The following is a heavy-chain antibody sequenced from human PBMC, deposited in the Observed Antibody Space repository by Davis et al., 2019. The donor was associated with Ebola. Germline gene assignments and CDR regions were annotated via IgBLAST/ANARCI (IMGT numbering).Heavy chain of an antibody. V-gene: IGHV3-48*02. J-gene: IGHJ3*02. D-gene: IGHD6-6*01. CDR3: ARDQGAIAARPSAFDM. CDR2: ISSSSSTI. CDR1: GFTFSSYS. Sequence: PGGSLRLSCAASGFTFSSYSMNWVRQAPGKGLEWVSYISSSSSTIYYADSVKGRFTISRDNAKNSLYLQMNSLGDEDTAVYYCARDQGAIAARPSAFDMWGQGTMVTVSS.